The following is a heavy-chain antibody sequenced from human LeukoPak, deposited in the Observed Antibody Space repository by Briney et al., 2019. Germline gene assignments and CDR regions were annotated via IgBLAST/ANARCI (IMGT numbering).Heavy chain of an antibody. Sequence: ASVTVSCTASGYTFTGYYMHWVRQAPEQGLEWMGWINPNSGGTNYAQKFQGRVTMTRDTSISTAYMELSRLRSDDTAVYYCRTDRYGDYGDYIDYWGQGTPVTVSS. CDR1: GYTFTGYY. V-gene: IGHV1-2*02. D-gene: IGHD4-17*01. CDR2: INPNSGGT. CDR3: RTDRYGDYGDYIDY. J-gene: IGHJ4*02.